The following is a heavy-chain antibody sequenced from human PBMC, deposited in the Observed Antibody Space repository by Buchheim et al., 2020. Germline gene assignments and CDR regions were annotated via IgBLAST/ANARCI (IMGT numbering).Heavy chain of an antibody. CDR3: ARESPPTKYLGY. V-gene: IGHV1-46*01. Sequence: QVQLVQSGAEVKNPGASVKVSCEASGYTFTTYYIHWVRQAPGQGLEWMGIIKLDGGGTTYAQKFQSRVTVTSDTSTSTVYMELRSLRTEDTAVYYWARESPPTKYLGYWGQGTL. J-gene: IGHJ4*02. D-gene: IGHD5-24*01. CDR2: IKLDGGGT. CDR1: GYTFTTYY.